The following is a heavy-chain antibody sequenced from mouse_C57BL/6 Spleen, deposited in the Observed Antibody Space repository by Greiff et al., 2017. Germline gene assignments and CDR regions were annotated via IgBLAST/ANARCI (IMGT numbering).Heavy chain of an antibody. CDR1: GFTFSSYG. D-gene: IGHD4-1*01. V-gene: IGHV5-6*02. CDR2: ISSGGSYT. Sequence: EVKLVESGGDLVKPGGSLKLSCAASGFTFSSYGMSWVRQTPDKRLEWVATISSGGSYTYYPDSVKGRFTISRDNATNTLYLQMSSLKSEDTAMYYCARHWGTGAYFDYWGQGTTLTVSS. CDR3: ARHWGTGAYFDY. J-gene: IGHJ2*01.